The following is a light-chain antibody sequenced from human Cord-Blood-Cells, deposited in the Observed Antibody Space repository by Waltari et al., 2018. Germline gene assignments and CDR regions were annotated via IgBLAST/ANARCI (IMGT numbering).Light chain of an antibody. Sequence: DIQMTQSPSSLSASVGDRVTITCRVSQSISSYLNWYQQKPGKAPKLLIYASSSLQSGVPSRFRCSGSGTTFTLTISSLQPEDFATYYCQQSYSTPSITFGQGTRLEI. V-gene: IGKV1-39*01. CDR2: ASS. J-gene: IGKJ5*01. CDR1: QSISSY. CDR3: QQSYSTPSIT.